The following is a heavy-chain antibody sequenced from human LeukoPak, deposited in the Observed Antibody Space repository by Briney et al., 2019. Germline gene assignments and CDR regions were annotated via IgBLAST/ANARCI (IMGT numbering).Heavy chain of an antibody. D-gene: IGHD3-10*01. CDR3: AKEVVRGVIPNPSYYYYGMDV. CDR2: ISYDGSNR. V-gene: IGHV3-30*18. J-gene: IGHJ6*04. CDR1: GFTFSSYG. Sequence: PGGSLRLSCAASGFTFSSYGMHWVRQAPGKGLEWVAVISYDGSNRYYADSLKGRFTISRDNSKNTLYLQMNSLRAEDTAVYYCAKEVVRGVIPNPSYYYYGMDVWGKGTTVTVSS.